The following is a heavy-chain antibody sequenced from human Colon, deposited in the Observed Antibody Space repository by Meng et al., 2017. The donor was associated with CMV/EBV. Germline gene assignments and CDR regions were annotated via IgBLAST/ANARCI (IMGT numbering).Heavy chain of an antibody. Sequence: GSLILSCTVSGDSIRSYYWTWIRQSPGKGLEFIGHIFSGGSPNYNPSLNSRVTITQDMVKNQFSLKLTSVTAADTATYYCARDFSSYFDYWGQGILVTVSS. CDR1: GDSIRSYY. CDR2: IFSGGSP. D-gene: IGHD6-13*01. J-gene: IGHJ4*02. V-gene: IGHV4-59*01. CDR3: ARDFSSYFDY.